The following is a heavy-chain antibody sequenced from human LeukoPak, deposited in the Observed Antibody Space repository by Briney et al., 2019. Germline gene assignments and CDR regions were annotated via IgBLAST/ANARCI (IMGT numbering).Heavy chain of an antibody. Sequence: SVKVSCKASGGTFSSYAISWVRQAPGQGLEWMGGIIPIFGTANYAQKFQGRVTITADESTSTAYMELSSLRSEDTAVYYCARVNMVGGSGSLDYWGQGTLVTVSS. CDR2: IIPIFGTA. V-gene: IGHV1-69*13. CDR3: ARVNMVGGSGSLDY. D-gene: IGHD3-10*01. CDR1: GGTFSSYA. J-gene: IGHJ4*02.